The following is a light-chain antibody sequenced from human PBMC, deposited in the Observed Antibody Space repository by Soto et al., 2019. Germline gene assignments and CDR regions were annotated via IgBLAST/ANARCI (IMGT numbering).Light chain of an antibody. CDR2: EVV. CDR1: KSDIGVYDF. V-gene: IGLV2-8*01. J-gene: IGLJ1*01. Sequence: QSALTQPPSASGSPGQSGTISCTGTKSDIGVYDFVSWYQHHPGKAPRLIIYEVVQRPSGVPDRFSGSKSGNTASLTVSGLQAADEADYFCKSYAGRNTYVFGSGTKLTVL. CDR3: KSYAGRNTYV.